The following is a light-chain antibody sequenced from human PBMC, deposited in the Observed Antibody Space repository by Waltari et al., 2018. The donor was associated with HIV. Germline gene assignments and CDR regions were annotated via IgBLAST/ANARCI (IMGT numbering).Light chain of an antibody. CDR1: SSDVGGDNY. J-gene: IGLJ2*01. CDR3: GTWDSSLGVVV. Sequence: QSALTQPPSASGSPGQSVTISCTGTSSDVGGDNYVSWYQQHPDKAPKLMIYEVNKRPSGVPDRFSGSKSGNTASLTVSGLQAEDEADYYCGTWDSSLGVVVFGGGTKLTVL. CDR2: EVN. V-gene: IGLV2-8*01.